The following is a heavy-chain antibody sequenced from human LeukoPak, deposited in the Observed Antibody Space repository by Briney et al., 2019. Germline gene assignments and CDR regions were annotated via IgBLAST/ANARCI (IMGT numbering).Heavy chain of an antibody. CDR1: GFPFSNYW. V-gene: IGHV3-7*01. CDR3: ARIGYSSSSFDY. J-gene: IGHJ4*02. Sequence: GGSLRLSCAASGFPFSNYWMSWIRQAPGRGLEWVANIKQDGSVKYYVDSVKGRLTISRDNAKNSVYLQMNSLRAEDTALYYCARIGYSSSSFDYWGQGTLVTVSS. D-gene: IGHD6-6*01. CDR2: IKQDGSVK.